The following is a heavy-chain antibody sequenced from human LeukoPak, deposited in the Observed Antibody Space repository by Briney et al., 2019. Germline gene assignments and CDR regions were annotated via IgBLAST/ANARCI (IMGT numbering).Heavy chain of an antibody. CDR1: GFTFINYG. CDR3: AKVSGFYFDY. D-gene: IGHD3-10*01. Sequence: GGSLRLSCAASGFTFINYGMHSVRQAPGKGLERVAFIRHDRSNQYYADSVKGRFTISRDNSKNTVYLQMNSLRAEDTAAYYCAKVSGFYFDYWGQGTLVAVSS. CDR2: IRHDRSNQ. V-gene: IGHV3-30*02. J-gene: IGHJ4*02.